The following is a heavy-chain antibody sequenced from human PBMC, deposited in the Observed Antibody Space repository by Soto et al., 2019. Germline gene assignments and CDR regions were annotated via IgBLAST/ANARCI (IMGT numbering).Heavy chain of an antibody. V-gene: IGHV4-34*01. CDR3: ARGTPNDYVWGSYRNLTNWFDP. CDR2: INHSGST. CDR1: GGSFSGYY. Sequence: QVQLQQWGAGLLKPSETLSLTCAVYGGSFSGYYWSWIRQPPGKGLEWIGEINHSGSTNYNPSLKSRVTISVATSKNQFSLKLSSVTAADTAVYYCARGTPNDYVWGSYRNLTNWFDPWGQGTLVTVSS. J-gene: IGHJ5*02. D-gene: IGHD3-16*02.